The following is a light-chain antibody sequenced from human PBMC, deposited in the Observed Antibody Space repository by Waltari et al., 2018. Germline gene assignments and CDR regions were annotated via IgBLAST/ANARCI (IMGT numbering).Light chain of an antibody. Sequence: QSALTQLPSASGSPGHSVTLSCRGTSTHLPTSHYVSWYQHHPGRAPKLLIYEVSKRPSGVPDRFSGSKSGNTASLTVSGLQTEDEAVYYCSSYAGRDNLLFGGGTKLTVL. CDR3: SSYAGRDNLL. J-gene: IGLJ2*01. CDR1: STHLPTSHY. V-gene: IGLV2-8*01. CDR2: EVS.